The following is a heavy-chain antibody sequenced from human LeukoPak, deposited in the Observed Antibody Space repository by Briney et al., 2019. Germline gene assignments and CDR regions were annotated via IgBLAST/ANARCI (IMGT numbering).Heavy chain of an antibody. CDR3: ARDHRGTTGTFLSEFDY. CDR2: ISTSSSTI. J-gene: IGHJ4*02. Sequence: RGSLRLSCAASGFTFSSYSMNWVRQAPGKGLEWVSYISTSSSTIYYADSVKGRFTISRDNAKNSLSLQMNSLRAEDTAVYYCARDHRGTTGTFLSEFDYWGQGTLVTVSS. D-gene: IGHD1-1*01. CDR1: GFTFSSYS. V-gene: IGHV3-48*01.